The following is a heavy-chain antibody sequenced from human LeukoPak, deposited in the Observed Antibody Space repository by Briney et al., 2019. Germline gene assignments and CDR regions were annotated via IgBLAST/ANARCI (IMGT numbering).Heavy chain of an antibody. J-gene: IGHJ4*02. Sequence: PGGSLRLSCVGSGFTFSSYAMSWVRQAPGKGLEWVSAISGSDGRTFYADSVKGRFAISRDNTENTVYLQMSSLRAEDTAVYYCAKESPYCSGSNCRQYYFDYWGQGTLVTVSS. CDR2: ISGSDGRT. CDR3: AKESPYCSGSNCRQYYFDY. CDR1: GFTFSSYA. V-gene: IGHV3-23*01. D-gene: IGHD2-15*01.